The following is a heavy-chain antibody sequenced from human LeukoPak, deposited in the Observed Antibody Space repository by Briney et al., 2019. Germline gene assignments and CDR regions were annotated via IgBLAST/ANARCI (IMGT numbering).Heavy chain of an antibody. V-gene: IGHV1-46*01. CDR1: GYTFTTYH. Sequence: ASVKVSCKASGYTFTTYHIHWVCQAPGEGLEWMGKINPSDGSTNYAQKLQGRVTMTRDTSTSTVYMELSSLRSEDTAVYYCARVVVDSNGWYHFDYWGQGTLVTVSS. CDR3: ARVVVDSNGWYHFDY. D-gene: IGHD6-19*01. CDR2: INPSDGST. J-gene: IGHJ4*02.